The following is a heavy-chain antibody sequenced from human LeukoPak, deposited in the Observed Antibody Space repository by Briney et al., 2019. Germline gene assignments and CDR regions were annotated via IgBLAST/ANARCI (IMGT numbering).Heavy chain of an antibody. CDR2: IYSGGST. CDR3: ARTGDSSGYYYASSLYFDY. CDR1: GFTVSSNY. V-gene: IGHV3-53*01. Sequence: GGSLRLSCAASGFTVSSNYMSWVRQAPGKGLEWVSVIYSGGSTHYADSVKGRFTISRDNSKNTLYLQMNSLRAEDTAVYYCARTGDSSGYYYASSLYFDYWGQGTLVTVSS. J-gene: IGHJ4*02. D-gene: IGHD3-22*01.